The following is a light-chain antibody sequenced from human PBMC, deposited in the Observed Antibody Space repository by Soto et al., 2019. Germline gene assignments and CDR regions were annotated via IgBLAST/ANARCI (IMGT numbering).Light chain of an antibody. CDR1: QSVSSNY. V-gene: IGKV3-20*01. CDR2: DVS. CDR3: QQYGSSPT. Sequence: EIVLTQSPGTLSLSPGERATLSCRSSQSVSSNYLAWYQQKPDQAPRLVIYDVSGRATGITDRFSGSGSGTDFTLTISRLEPEGFAVYYCQQYGSSPTFGQGTKVEIK. J-gene: IGKJ1*01.